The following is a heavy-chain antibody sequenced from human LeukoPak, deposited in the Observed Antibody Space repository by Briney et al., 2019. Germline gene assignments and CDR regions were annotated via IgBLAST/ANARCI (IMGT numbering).Heavy chain of an antibody. D-gene: IGHD3-10*01. V-gene: IGHV4-39*01. J-gene: IGHJ4*02. Sequence: SETLSLTCTVSGGSISSSSYYWGWIRQPPGKGLEWIGSIYYSGSTYYNPSLKSRVTISVDTSKNQFSLKLSSVTAADTAVYYCARHVMIYGSGSYYNCPYYFDYWGQGTLVTVSS. CDR3: ARHVMIYGSGSYYNCPYYFDY. CDR1: GGSISSSSYY. CDR2: IYYSGST.